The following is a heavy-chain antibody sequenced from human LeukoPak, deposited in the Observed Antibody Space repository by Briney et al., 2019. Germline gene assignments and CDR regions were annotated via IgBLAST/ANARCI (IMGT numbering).Heavy chain of an antibody. CDR1: GFTFSDYY. Sequence: GGSLRLSCAASGFTFSDYYMSWTRQAPGKGLEWVSYISSSGSTIYYADSVKGRFTISRDNAKNSLYLQMNSLRAEDTAVYYCARAHYYDSSGYPNPFDYWGQGTLVTVSS. D-gene: IGHD3-22*01. CDR3: ARAHYYDSSGYPNPFDY. V-gene: IGHV3-11*04. CDR2: ISSSGSTI. J-gene: IGHJ4*02.